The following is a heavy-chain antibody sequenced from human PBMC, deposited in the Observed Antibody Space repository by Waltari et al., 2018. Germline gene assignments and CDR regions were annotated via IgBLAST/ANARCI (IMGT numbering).Heavy chain of an antibody. D-gene: IGHD4-17*01. CDR2: IIPILGIA. CDR3: AREGDDYGDYGGDY. Sequence: QVQLVQSGAEVKKPGSSVKVSCKASGGTFSSYTISWVRQAPGQGLEWMGRIIPILGIANYAQKFQGRVSSTADKSTSTAYMELSSLRSEDTAVYYCAREGDDYGDYGGDYWGQGTLVTVSS. CDR1: GGTFSSYT. V-gene: IGHV1-69*08. J-gene: IGHJ4*02.